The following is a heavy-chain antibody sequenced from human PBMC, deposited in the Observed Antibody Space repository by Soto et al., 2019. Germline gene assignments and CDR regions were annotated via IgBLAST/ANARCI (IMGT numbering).Heavy chain of an antibody. V-gene: IGHV3-11*06. J-gene: IGHJ5*02. CDR1: GFTFSYYY. Sequence: PGGSLRLSCAASGFTFSYYYMTWIRQAPGKGLEWVSYISSSSSYTNYADSVKGRFTISRDNAKNSLYLQMNSLRAEDTAVYYCARERITMVRGVTNWFDPWGQGTLVTVSS. CDR2: ISSSSSYT. CDR3: ARERITMVRGVTNWFDP. D-gene: IGHD3-10*01.